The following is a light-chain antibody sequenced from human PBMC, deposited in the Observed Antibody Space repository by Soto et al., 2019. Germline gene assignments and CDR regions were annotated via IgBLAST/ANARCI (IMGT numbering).Light chain of an antibody. CDR1: STDVGSYNY. V-gene: IGLV2-8*01. Sequence: QSALTQPPSASGSPGQSVTISCTGTSTDVGSYNYVSWHQRHPGKAPKLIIYEVNKRPSGVPDRFSGSKSGNTASLTVSGLQAEDEADYYCSSYLNYNSEVFGTGTKVTVL. J-gene: IGLJ1*01. CDR2: EVN. CDR3: SSYLNYNSEV.